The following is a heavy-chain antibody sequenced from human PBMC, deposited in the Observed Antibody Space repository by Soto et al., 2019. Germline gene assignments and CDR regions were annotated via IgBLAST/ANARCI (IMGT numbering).Heavy chain of an antibody. D-gene: IGHD2-21*02. V-gene: IGHV1-69*13. J-gene: IGHJ5*02. CDR3: ARAEIVVVTATHNWFDP. CDR1: GGTFSSYA. Sequence: SVKVSCKASGGTFSSYAISWVRQAPGQGLEWMGGIIPIFGTANYAQKFQGRVTITADESTSTAYMELSSLRSEDTAVYYCARAEIVVVTATHNWFDPWGEGTLVNVYS. CDR2: IIPIFGTA.